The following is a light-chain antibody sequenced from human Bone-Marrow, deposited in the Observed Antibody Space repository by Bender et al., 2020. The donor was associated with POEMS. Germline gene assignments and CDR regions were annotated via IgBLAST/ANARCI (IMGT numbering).Light chain of an antibody. J-gene: IGLJ2*01. CDR3: SSYGGSNKLL. Sequence: QSALTQPASVSGSPGQSITISCAGASSDVGGYNYVSWYQQHPGTAPKLIIYEVYKRPSGVPHRFSGSKSGNTASLTVSGLQAEDEADYYCSSYGGSNKLLFGGGTKLTVL. CDR2: EVY. CDR1: SSDVGGYNY. V-gene: IGLV2-8*01.